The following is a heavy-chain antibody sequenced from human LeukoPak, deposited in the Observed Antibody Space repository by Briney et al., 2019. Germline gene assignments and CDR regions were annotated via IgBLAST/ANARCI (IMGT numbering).Heavy chain of an antibody. V-gene: IGHV3-74*01. CDR3: ARSSPSYHFDY. D-gene: IGHD1-26*01. CDR1: GFTFSSYW. J-gene: IGHJ4*02. CDR2: INSDGSST. Sequence: PGGSLRRSCAASGFTFSSYWMHWVRQAPGKGLVWVSRINSDGSSTSYADSVKGRFTISRDNAKNTLYLQMNSLRAEDTAVYYCARSSPSYHFDYWGQGTLVTVSS.